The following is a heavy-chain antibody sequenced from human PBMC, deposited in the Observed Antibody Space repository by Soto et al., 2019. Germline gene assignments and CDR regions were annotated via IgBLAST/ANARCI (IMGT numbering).Heavy chain of an antibody. CDR2: ISSSSSYI. J-gene: IGHJ3*02. D-gene: IGHD5-18*01. CDR1: GFTFSSYS. CDR3: ASLLDTAMVTDDAFDI. V-gene: IGHV3-21*01. Sequence: EVQLVESGGGLVKPGGSLRLSCAASGFTFSSYSMNWVRQAPGKGLEWVSSISSSSSYIYYADSVKGRFTISRDNAKNSLYLQMNSLRAEDTAVYYCASLLDTAMVTDDAFDIWGQGTMVTVSS.